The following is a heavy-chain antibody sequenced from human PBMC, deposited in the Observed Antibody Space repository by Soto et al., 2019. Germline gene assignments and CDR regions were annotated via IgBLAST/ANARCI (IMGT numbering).Heavy chain of an antibody. CDR3: ASVGFTSMFYFDY. V-gene: IGHV4-59*01. D-gene: IGHD1-26*01. J-gene: IGHJ4*02. CDR1: GGTISGYY. CDR2: IYNSGTT. Sequence: SETLSLTCTVTGGTISGYYWSWIRQAPGKGLEWIAYIYNSGTTNYNPSLKSRVTISVDTSKNQFSLKLSSVTAADTALYYGASVGFTSMFYFDYWGQGALVTVSS.